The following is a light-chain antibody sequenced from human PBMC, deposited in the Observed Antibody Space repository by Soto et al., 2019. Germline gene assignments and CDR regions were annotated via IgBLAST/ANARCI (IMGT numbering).Light chain of an antibody. J-gene: IGKJ1*01. CDR2: GAS. CDR3: QHFYTHPPT. V-gene: IGKV1-8*01. Sequence: AIRMTQSPSSFSASTGDRVTISCRAGQDIGTSLAWYQQKTGKAPKLLISGASTLQIGVPSRFSGSGSGTDFTLTINSLQSEDFATYLCQHFYTHPPTFGQGTKVE. CDR1: QDIGTS.